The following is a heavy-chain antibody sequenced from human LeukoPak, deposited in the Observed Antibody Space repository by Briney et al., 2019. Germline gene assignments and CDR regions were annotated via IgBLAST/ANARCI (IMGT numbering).Heavy chain of an antibody. D-gene: IGHD3-22*01. V-gene: IGHV4-31*03. Sequence: PSETLSLTCTVSGGSISSSSYYWSWIRQHPGKGLEWIGYIYYSGSTYYNPSLKSRVTISVDTSKNQFSLKLSSVTAADTAVYYCARAPSYYDSSGYSYYFDYWGQGTLVTVSS. CDR3: ARAPSYYDSSGYSYYFDY. J-gene: IGHJ4*02. CDR1: GGSISSSSYY. CDR2: IYYSGST.